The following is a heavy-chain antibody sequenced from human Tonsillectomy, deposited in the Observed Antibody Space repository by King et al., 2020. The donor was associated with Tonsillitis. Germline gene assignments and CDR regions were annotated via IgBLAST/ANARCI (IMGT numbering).Heavy chain of an antibody. CDR1: GFTFSSYG. CDR2: ISYDGSNK. V-gene: IGHV3-30*18. J-gene: IGHJ5*02. CDR3: AKDVTFSSIPNSSGWPNWFDP. Sequence: QLVQSGGGVVQPGRSLRLSCAASGFTFSSYGMHWVRQAPGKGLEWVAVISYDGSNKYYADSVKGRFTISRDNSKNTLYLPMNSLGAEATAVYYCAKDVTFSSIPNSSGWPNWFDPWGQGTLVTVSS. D-gene: IGHD6-13*01.